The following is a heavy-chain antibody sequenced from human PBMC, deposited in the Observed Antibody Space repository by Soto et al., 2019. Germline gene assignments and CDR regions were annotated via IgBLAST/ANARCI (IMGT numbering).Heavy chain of an antibody. V-gene: IGHV1-18*01. CDR3: ARDKGYYDSSGYYYSADY. Sequence: QVQLVQSGAEVKKPGASVKVSCKASGYTFTSYGISWVRQAPGQGLEWMGWITAYNGNTNYAQKLQGRVTMTTDTSTSTAYMELRSLRSDDTAVYYCARDKGYYDSSGYYYSADYWGQGTLVTVSS. CDR1: GYTFTSYG. CDR2: ITAYNGNT. J-gene: IGHJ4*02. D-gene: IGHD3-22*01.